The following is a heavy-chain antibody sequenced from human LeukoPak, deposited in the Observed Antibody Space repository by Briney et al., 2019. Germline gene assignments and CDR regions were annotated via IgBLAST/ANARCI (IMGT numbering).Heavy chain of an antibody. CDR1: GYSFTSYW. CDR2: IYPGDSDT. CDR3: ASHAVYSSGWWGYYFDY. V-gene: IGHV5-51*01. J-gene: IGHJ4*02. Sequence: GESLKISCKGSGYSFTSYWIGWVRQMPGKGLEWMGIIYPGDSDTRYSPSFQGQVAISADKSISTAYLQWSSLKASDTAMYYCASHAVYSSGWWGYYFDYWGQGTLVTVSS. D-gene: IGHD6-19*01.